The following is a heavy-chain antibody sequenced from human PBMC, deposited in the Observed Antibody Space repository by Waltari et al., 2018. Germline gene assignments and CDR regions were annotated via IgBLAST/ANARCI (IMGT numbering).Heavy chain of an antibody. J-gene: IGHJ4*02. D-gene: IGHD4-17*01. CDR3: ARLTVTRYFDS. Sequence: QVQLQESGPGLVKPSETLSLTCIVSDSSIRRDYYWGWVRQSPGEGLEWIGSIYHTGSIYYNPSLESRVTISVDTSKNEFSLKLRSVSAADTAVYFCARLTVTRYFDSWGQGTLVTVSS. CDR1: DSSIRRDYY. V-gene: IGHV4-38-2*02. CDR2: IYHTGSI.